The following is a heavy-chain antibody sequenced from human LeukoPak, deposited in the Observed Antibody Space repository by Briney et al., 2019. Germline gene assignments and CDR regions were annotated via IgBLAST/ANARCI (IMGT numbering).Heavy chain of an antibody. J-gene: IGHJ4*02. CDR2: ISAYNGNT. CDR3: ARDDRRTYDSSGYEVYYFDY. D-gene: IGHD3-22*01. CDR1: GYTFTSYG. Sequence: GASVKVSCKASGYTFTSYGISWVRQAPGQGLEWMGWISAYNGNTNYAQKFQGRVTMTRDTSTSTVYMELSSLRSEDTAVYYCARDDRRTYDSSGYEVYYFDYWGQGTLVTVSS. V-gene: IGHV1-18*01.